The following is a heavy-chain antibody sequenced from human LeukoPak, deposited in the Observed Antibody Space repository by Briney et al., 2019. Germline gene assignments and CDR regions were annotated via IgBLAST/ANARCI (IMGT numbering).Heavy chain of an antibody. V-gene: IGHV3-30*04. D-gene: IGHD3-9*01. CDR3: ARDSQARYFEGGAFDI. J-gene: IGHJ3*02. CDR2: ISYDGSNK. CDR1: GFTFSSYA. Sequence: GGSLRLSCAASGFTFSSYAMHWVRQAPGKGLGWVAVISYDGSNKYYPDSVKGRFTISRDNSKNTLYLQMNSLRAEDTAVYYCARDSQARYFEGGAFDIWGQGTMVTVSS.